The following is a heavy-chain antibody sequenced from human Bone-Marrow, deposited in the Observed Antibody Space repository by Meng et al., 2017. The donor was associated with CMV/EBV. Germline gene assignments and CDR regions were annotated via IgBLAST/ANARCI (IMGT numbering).Heavy chain of an antibody. CDR3: AKDYRSGYDSTLDY. Sequence: FSAASGFTFSSYGMHWVRQAPGKGLEWVAVIWYDGSNKYYADSVKGRFTISRDNSKNTLYLQMNSLRAEDTAVYYCAKDYRSGYDSTLDYWGQGTLVTVSS. CDR1: GFTFSSYG. CDR2: IWYDGSNK. J-gene: IGHJ4*02. V-gene: IGHV3-33*06. D-gene: IGHD5-12*01.